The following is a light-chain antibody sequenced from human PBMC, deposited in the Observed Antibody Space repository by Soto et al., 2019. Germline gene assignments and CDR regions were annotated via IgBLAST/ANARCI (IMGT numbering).Light chain of an antibody. Sequence: EIVMTQSPATLSVSPGERATLSCRASQIGSNNLALYQKKPGQAPRLLIYGPSNRATGIPARFSVGGSGTEFTHTISSLQSEDFAVYYCQQYNNWWTFGQGPRVEIK. CDR1: QIGSNN. J-gene: IGKJ1*01. V-gene: IGKV3-15*01. CDR2: GPS. CDR3: QQYNNWWT.